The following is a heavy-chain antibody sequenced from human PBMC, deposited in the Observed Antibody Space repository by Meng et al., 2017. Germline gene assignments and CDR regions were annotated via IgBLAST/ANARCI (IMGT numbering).Heavy chain of an antibody. Sequence: GEFLMISCVASGFTFSGYWMGWVRQAPGKGLEWVANIKQDGSEMYYVDSVKGRFTISRDNAKNSLYVQMNSLRVEDTALYFCARERGSRQFDLWGRGTLVTVSS. CDR3: ARERGSRQFDL. CDR2: IKQDGSEM. V-gene: IGHV3-7*01. D-gene: IGHD3-10*01. J-gene: IGHJ2*01. CDR1: GFTFSGYW.